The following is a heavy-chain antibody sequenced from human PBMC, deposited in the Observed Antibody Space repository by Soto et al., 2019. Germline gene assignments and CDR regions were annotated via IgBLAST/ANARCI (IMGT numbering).Heavy chain of an antibody. Sequence: DSVKGRFTISRDNSKNTLYLQMNSLRGEDTAVYYCARDRPHIVLMVYGSFDYWGQGTLVTVSS. J-gene: IGHJ4*02. V-gene: IGHV3-30*01. CDR3: ARDRPHIVLMVYGSFDY. D-gene: IGHD2-8*01.